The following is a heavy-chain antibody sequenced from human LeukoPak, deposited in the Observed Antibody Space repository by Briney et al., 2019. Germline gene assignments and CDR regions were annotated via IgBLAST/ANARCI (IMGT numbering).Heavy chain of an antibody. Sequence: ASVKVTCKASVYTFTTYYMHWVRQAPGQGLEWMGIINPSGGSTSYAQKFQGRVTMTRDTSTSTVYMELSSLRSEDTAVYYCARGGDIVVVVAAENWFDPWGQGTLVTVSS. CDR2: INPSGGST. CDR1: VYTFTTYY. D-gene: IGHD2-15*01. CDR3: ARGGDIVVVVAAENWFDP. V-gene: IGHV1-46*01. J-gene: IGHJ5*02.